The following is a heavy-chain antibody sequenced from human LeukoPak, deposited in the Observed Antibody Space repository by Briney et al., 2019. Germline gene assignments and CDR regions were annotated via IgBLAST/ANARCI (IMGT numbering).Heavy chain of an antibody. D-gene: IGHD2-2*01. V-gene: IGHV3-7*03. CDR1: GFTFSSYW. CDR2: IKQDGSEK. Sequence: PGGSLRLSCAASGFTFSSYWMSWVRQAPGKGLEWVANIKQDGSEKYYVDSVEGRFTISRDNAKNSLYLQMNSLRAEDTAVYYCAKEGDIVVVPAANPDYWGQGTLVTVSS. CDR3: AKEGDIVVVPAANPDY. J-gene: IGHJ4*02.